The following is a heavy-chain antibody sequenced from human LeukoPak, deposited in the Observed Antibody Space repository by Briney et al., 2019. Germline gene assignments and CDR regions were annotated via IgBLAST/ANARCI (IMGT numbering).Heavy chain of an antibody. V-gene: IGHV3-53*01. J-gene: IGHJ4*02. CDR2: IYSGGST. CDR1: GFTVSSNY. CDR3: ARGESNHYYDSSPIDY. D-gene: IGHD3-22*01. Sequence: GGSLRLSCAASGFTVSSNYMSWVRQAPGKGLGWVSVIYSGGSTYYADSVKGRFTISRDNSKNTLYLQMNSLRAEDTAVYYCARGESNHYYDSSPIDYWGQGTLVTVSS.